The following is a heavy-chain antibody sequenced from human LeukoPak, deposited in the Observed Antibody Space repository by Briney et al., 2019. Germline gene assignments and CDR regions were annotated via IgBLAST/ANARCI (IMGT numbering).Heavy chain of an antibody. V-gene: IGHV1-2*02. J-gene: IGHJ4*02. CDR1: GYTFIDYY. CDR2: INPNSGGT. D-gene: IGHD3-3*01. Sequence: ASVKVSCETSGYTFIDYYMYWVRQAPGQGPEWMGWINPNSGGTKSPQKFQGRVTMSRDTSTSTAYLELSRLRSDDTAVYYCASGPRSTIFGVDSYYFDYWGQGTLVTVSS. CDR3: ASGPRSTIFGVDSYYFDY.